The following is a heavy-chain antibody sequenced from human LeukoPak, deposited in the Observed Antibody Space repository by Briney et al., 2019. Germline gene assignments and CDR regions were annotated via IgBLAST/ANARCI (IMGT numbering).Heavy chain of an antibody. V-gene: IGHV3-23*01. Sequence: GGSLRLSCAASGFRFSNYAMNWVRQAPGKGLEWVSLIIGSSGATFYADSVKGRFTISRDNSKNTLFLQMNSLGAEDTALYYCAKGAYDYIEMGYIDYWGQGTLVTVSS. J-gene: IGHJ4*02. CDR3: AKGAYDYIEMGYIDY. D-gene: IGHD5-12*01. CDR1: GFRFSNYA. CDR2: IIGSSGAT.